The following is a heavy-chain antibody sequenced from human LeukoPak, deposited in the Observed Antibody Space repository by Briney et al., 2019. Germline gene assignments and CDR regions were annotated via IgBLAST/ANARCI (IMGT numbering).Heavy chain of an antibody. CDR1: GFTFSSYS. J-gene: IGHJ3*02. Sequence: PGGSLRLSCAASGFTFSSYSMNWVRQAPGKGLEWVSSISSSSSYIYYADSVKGRFTISRDNAKNSLYLQMNSLRAEDTAVHYCARGSRSGSLTSAFDIWGQGTMVTVSS. D-gene: IGHD1-26*01. CDR2: ISSSSSYI. V-gene: IGHV3-21*01. CDR3: ARGSRSGSLTSAFDI.